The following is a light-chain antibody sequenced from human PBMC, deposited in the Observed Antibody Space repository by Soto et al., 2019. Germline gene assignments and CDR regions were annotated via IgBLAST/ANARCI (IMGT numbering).Light chain of an antibody. Sequence: EIVLTQSPATLSVSPGERATLSCRASQSVNQKLGWYQQKPGQAPRLLIYGASSRATGIPDRFSGSGSGTDFTLPISSLQPEDFATYYCQQANSFPITFGQGTRLEMK. CDR3: QQANSFPIT. J-gene: IGKJ5*01. CDR1: QSVNQK. V-gene: IGKV3D-15*01. CDR2: GAS.